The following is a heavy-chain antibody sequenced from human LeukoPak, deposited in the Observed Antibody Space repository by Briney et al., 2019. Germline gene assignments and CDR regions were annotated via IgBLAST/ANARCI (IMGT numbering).Heavy chain of an antibody. V-gene: IGHV5-51*01. CDR1: GYSSTTYW. CDR2: IYPGDSDT. CDR3: ARQHGSGSYYSRAIDY. Sequence: GESLKISCKGSGYSSTTYWIGWARQMPGKGLEWMGIIYPGDSDTRYSPSFQGQVTISADKSRSTAFLPWSSLKTSDTAMYFCARQHGSGSYYSRAIDYWGQGTLVTVSS. D-gene: IGHD3-10*01. J-gene: IGHJ4*02.